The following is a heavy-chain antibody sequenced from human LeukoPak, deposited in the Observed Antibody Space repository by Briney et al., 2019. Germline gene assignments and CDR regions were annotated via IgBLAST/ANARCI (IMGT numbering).Heavy chain of an antibody. Sequence: GGTLRLSCAASGFTFNSYGMSWVRQAPGKGLEWVANIKQDGSEKYYVDSVKGRFTISRDNAKNSLYLQMNSLRAEDTAVYYCARVTGYTIEDYFDYWGQGTLVTVSS. D-gene: IGHD3-9*01. CDR1: GFTFNSYG. J-gene: IGHJ4*02. CDR2: IKQDGSEK. V-gene: IGHV3-7*03. CDR3: ARVTGYTIEDYFDY.